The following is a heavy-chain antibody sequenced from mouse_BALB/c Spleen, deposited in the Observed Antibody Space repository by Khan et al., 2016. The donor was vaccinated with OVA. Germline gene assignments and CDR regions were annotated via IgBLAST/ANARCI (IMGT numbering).Heavy chain of an antibody. Sequence: QVRLQQSGAELARPGASVKMSCKASGYTFTTYTIHWVKQRPGQGLEWIGYIIPSNDYTNYNQKFKDRATLTADKSSSTAYMQLSSLTSEASAVYYCLREGAYYRSDGWFAYWGQGTLVTVSA. J-gene: IGHJ3*01. CDR1: GYTFTTYT. D-gene: IGHD2-14*01. CDR2: IIPSNDYT. V-gene: IGHV1-4*01. CDR3: LREGAYYRSDGWFAY.